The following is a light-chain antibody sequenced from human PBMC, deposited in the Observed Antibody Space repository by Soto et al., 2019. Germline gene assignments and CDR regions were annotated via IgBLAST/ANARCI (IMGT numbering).Light chain of an antibody. Sequence: AIQLTQSPSSLSASVRDRVTIACRASQGIGSALAWYQQKPGKAPRLLISDASTLESWVPSRFSGSGSGTDFNLTINGLQPEDFATYYCQQFNSYPLTFGGGTKVEI. CDR2: DAS. V-gene: IGKV1-13*02. CDR1: QGIGSA. CDR3: QQFNSYPLT. J-gene: IGKJ4*01.